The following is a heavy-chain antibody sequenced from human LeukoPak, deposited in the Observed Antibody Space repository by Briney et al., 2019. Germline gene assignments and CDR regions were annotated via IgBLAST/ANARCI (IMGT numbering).Heavy chain of an antibody. CDR2: IYYTGST. V-gene: IGHV4-39*01. Sequence: SETLSLTCTLPGGSITNTKYYWGWIRQPPGKGLEWIASIYYTGSTYYNPSLKSRVTISVDTSKTQFSLKLRSVTAADTALYYCTRHTGYISGQYSNYEDSWGQGTLVTVSS. J-gene: IGHJ4*02. D-gene: IGHD4-11*01. CDR1: GGSITNTKYY. CDR3: TRHTGYISGQYSNYEDS.